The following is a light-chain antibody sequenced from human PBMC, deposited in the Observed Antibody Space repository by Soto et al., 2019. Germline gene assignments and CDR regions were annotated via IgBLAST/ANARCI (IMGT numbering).Light chain of an antibody. CDR1: QDISHY. Sequence: DIQMTQSPSSLSASVGDRVTSTFQASQDISHYLNWYQQKPGKAPKLLIYDAFNLETGVPSRFRGSGSGTDFTFTISRLQPEDIATYYCKQYENLPTFGQGTRLEIK. CDR3: KQYENLPT. V-gene: IGKV1-33*01. CDR2: DAF. J-gene: IGKJ5*01.